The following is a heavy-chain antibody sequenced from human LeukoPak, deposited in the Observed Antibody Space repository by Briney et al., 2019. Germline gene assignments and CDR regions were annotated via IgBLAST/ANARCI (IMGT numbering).Heavy chain of an antibody. V-gene: IGHV3-73*01. CDR1: GFTFSGSA. CDR2: ISSKGNSYDS. CDR3: TRTGLYDFLSGYGDYYYCYYMDV. Sequence: PGGSLKLSCAASGFTFSGSAMHWVRQASGKGLEWVGRISSKGNSYDSAYAASVRGRFTICRDDSENTAYLQMNSLKPEDTAVYYCTRTGLYDFLSGYGDYYYCYYMDVWGKGTTVTVSS. J-gene: IGHJ6*03. D-gene: IGHD3-3*01.